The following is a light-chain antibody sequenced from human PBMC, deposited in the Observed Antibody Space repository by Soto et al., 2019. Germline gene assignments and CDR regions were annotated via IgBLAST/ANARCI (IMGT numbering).Light chain of an antibody. CDR1: SSNIGSSY. CDR3: AAWDDRVSGYV. V-gene: IGLV1-47*02. Sequence: SMLTRPPSTSGNPGQRVTSSCSGSSSNIGSSYVFWFQHLPGTAPKLLMYNNNQRPSGVPDRVSASKSGTSASLAISGLRSEDEADYYCAAWDDRVSGYVFGTGTKVTVL. J-gene: IGLJ1*01. CDR2: NNN.